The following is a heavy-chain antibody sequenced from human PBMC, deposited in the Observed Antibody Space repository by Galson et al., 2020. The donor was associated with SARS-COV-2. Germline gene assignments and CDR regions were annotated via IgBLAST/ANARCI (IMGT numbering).Heavy chain of an antibody. J-gene: IGHJ3*02. CDR1: GYTLTELS. D-gene: IGHD3-3*01. V-gene: IGHV1-24*01. CDR2: FDPEDGET. CDR3: ATAYTIFGVVTHYPEI. Sequence: GESLKISCKVSGYTLTELSMHWVRQAPGKGLEWMGGFDPEDGETIYAQKFQGRVTMTEDTSTDTAYMELSSLRSEDTAVYYCATAYTIFGVVTHYPEIWGQGTMVTVSS.